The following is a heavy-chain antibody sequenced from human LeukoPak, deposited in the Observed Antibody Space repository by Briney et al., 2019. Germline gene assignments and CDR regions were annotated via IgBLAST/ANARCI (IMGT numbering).Heavy chain of an antibody. D-gene: IGHD3-10*01. J-gene: IGHJ6*03. CDR3: ATQVRGSLYYMDV. V-gene: IGHV1-18*01. Sequence: ASVKVSCKASGYTFTSYAISWVRQAPGQGLEWMGWISVYNGNTNYAQKFKGRVTMTEDTSTDTAYMELSSLRSEDTAVYYCATQVRGSLYYMDVWGKGTTVTISS. CDR1: GYTFTSYA. CDR2: ISVYNGNT.